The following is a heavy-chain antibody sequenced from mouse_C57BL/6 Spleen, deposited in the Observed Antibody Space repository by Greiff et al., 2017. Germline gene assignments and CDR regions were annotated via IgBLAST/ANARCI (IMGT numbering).Heavy chain of an antibody. V-gene: IGHV1-50*01. J-gene: IGHJ3*01. CDR1: GYTFTSYW. D-gene: IGHD1-1*01. CDR2: IDPSDSYT. Sequence: VQLQQPGAELVKPGASVKLSCKASGYTFTSYWMQWVKQRPGQGLEWIGEIDPSDSYTNYNQKFKGKATLTVDTSSSTASMQLSSLTSEDSAVYFCARGYYYGSSSTSPFAYWGQGTLVTVAA. CDR3: ARGYYYGSSSTSPFAY.